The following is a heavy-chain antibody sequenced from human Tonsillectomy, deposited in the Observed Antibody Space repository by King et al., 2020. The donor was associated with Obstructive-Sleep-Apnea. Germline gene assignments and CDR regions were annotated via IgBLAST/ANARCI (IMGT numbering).Heavy chain of an antibody. V-gene: IGHV4-4*02. Sequence: QLQESGPGLVKPSGTLSLTCAVSGGSISSSNWWSWVRQPPGKGLEWIGEIYHSGSTNYNPSLKSRVTISVDKSKNQFSLKMSSVTAADTAVDYCARDPLPAIPGTTRHSGMDVWGQGTTVTVSS. CDR2: IYHSGST. CDR3: ARDPLPAIPGTTRHSGMDV. J-gene: IGHJ6*02. D-gene: IGHD1-14*01. CDR1: GGSISSSNW.